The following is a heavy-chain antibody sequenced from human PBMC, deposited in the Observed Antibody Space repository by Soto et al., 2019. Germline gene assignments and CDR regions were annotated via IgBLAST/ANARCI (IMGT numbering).Heavy chain of an antibody. CDR1: GFTFSSYG. Sequence: GGSLRLSCAASGFTFSSYGMYWVRQAPGKGLEWVAGISYVGSNQYYADSVMGRFTISRDNSKNTLYLQMNSLRTEDTAVYYCAKLLYHYDSSGFTADYWGQGT. CDR2: ISYVGSNQ. V-gene: IGHV3-30*18. CDR3: AKLLYHYDSSGFTADY. D-gene: IGHD3-22*01. J-gene: IGHJ4*02.